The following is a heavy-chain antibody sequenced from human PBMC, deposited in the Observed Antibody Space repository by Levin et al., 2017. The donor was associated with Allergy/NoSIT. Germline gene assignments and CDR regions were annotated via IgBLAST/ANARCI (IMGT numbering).Heavy chain of an antibody. V-gene: IGHV1-2*02. Sequence: ASVKVSCKASGYTFTGYYMHWVRQAPGQGLEWMGWINPNSGGTNYAQKFQGRVTMTRDTSISTAYMELSRLRSDDTAVYYCARDGARGTTSEYYYYGMDVWGQGTTVTVSS. CDR2: INPNSGGT. CDR1: GYTFTGYY. CDR3: ARDGARGTTSEYYYYGMDV. D-gene: IGHD1-26*01. J-gene: IGHJ6*02.